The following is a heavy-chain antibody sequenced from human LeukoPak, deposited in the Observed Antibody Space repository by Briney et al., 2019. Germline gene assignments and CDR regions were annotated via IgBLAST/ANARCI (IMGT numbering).Heavy chain of an antibody. CDR2: ISAYNGNT. D-gene: IGHD6-19*01. Sequence: ASVKVSCKASGYTFTSYGISWVRQAPGQGLEWMGWISAYNGNTNYAQKLQGRVTMTTDTSTSTAYMELRSLRSDDTAVYYCARDAQWLVPDNWFDPWGQGTLVTVSS. V-gene: IGHV1-18*01. CDR3: ARDAQWLVPDNWFDP. CDR1: GYTFTSYG. J-gene: IGHJ5*02.